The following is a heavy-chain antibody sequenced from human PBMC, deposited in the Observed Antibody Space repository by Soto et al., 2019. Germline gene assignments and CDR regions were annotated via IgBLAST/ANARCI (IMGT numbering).Heavy chain of an antibody. D-gene: IGHD3-22*01. Sequence: QVQLVESGGGVVQPGRSLRLSCAASGFTFSSYGMHWVRQAPGKGLEWVAVIWYDGSNKYYADSVKGRFTISRDNSKNTLYLQMNSLRAEDTAVYYCASDDVVTNYYGMDVWGQGTTVTVSS. CDR2: IWYDGSNK. V-gene: IGHV3-33*01. CDR1: GFTFSSYG. J-gene: IGHJ6*02. CDR3: ASDDVVTNYYGMDV.